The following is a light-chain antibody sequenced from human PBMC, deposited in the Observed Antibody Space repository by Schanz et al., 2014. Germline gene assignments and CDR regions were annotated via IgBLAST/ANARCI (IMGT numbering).Light chain of an antibody. CDR3: QQHGTLPVT. V-gene: IGKV3-20*01. J-gene: IGKJ1*01. Sequence: EIVMTQSPATLSVSPGERATLSCRASQSVSSGYLAWYQQKPGQAPRLLIYGASSRATGIPDRFSGSGSGTDFTLTISRLEPEDFAVYYCQQHGTLPVTFGQGTKVEIK. CDR2: GAS. CDR1: QSVSSGY.